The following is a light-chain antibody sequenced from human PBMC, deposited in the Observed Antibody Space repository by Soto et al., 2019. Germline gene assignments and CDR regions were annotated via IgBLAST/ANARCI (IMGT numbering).Light chain of an antibody. Sequence: EIAMTQSPDTLSVSPGDRATLSCRASQGVRSDLAWYQQKAGQSPRLLIYGASTRAAETPARFSGSGSETEFTLTISSLQSEDFAVYYCQQYSKWRLTVGVGTKVDSK. CDR3: QQYSKWRLT. CDR1: QGVRSD. V-gene: IGKV3-15*01. J-gene: IGKJ4*01. CDR2: GAS.